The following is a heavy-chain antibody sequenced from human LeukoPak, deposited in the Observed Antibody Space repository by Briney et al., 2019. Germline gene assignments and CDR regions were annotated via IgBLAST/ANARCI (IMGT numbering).Heavy chain of an antibody. D-gene: IGHD4-11*01. CDR1: GGSISSYY. CDR2: IYYSGST. V-gene: IGHV4-59*01. Sequence: SETLSLXCTVSGGSISSYYWSWSRQPPGKGLEWIGYIYYSGSTNYNPSLKSRVTISVDTSKNQFSLKLSSVTAADTAVYYCARVLQGIGIGNWYFDLWGRGTLVTVSS. CDR3: ARVLQGIGIGNWYFDL. J-gene: IGHJ2*01.